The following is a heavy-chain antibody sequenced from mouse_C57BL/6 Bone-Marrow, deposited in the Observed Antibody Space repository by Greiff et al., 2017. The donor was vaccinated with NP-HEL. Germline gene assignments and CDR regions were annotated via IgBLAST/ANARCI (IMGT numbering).Heavy chain of an antibody. D-gene: IGHD2-1*01. Sequence: GGGLVQPKGSLKLSCAASGFSFNTYAMNWVRQAPGKGLEWVARIRSKSNNYATYYADSVKDRFTISRDDSESMLYLQMNNLKTEDTAMYYCENGNYGVDYWGQGTTLTVSS. CDR1: GFSFNTYA. J-gene: IGHJ2*01. CDR3: ENGNYGVDY. CDR2: IRSKSNNYAT. V-gene: IGHV10-1*01.